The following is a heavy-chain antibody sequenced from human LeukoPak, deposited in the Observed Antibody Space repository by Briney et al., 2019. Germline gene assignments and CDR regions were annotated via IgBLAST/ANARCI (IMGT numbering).Heavy chain of an antibody. V-gene: IGHV1-2*04. CDR2: INPNSGGT. J-gene: IGHJ3*02. CDR1: GYTFTGYY. CDR3: ARDSYSSGQAGAFDI. D-gene: IGHD6-19*01. Sequence: ASVKVSCKASGYTFTGYYMHWVRQAPGQGLEWMGWINPNSGGTNYAQKFQGWVTMTRDTSISTAYMELSRLRSDDTAVYYCARDSYSSGQAGAFDIWGQGTMVTVSS.